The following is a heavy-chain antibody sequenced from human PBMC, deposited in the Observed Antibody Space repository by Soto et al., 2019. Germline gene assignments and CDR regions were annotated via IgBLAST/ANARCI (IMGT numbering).Heavy chain of an antibody. CDR2: IRSKANNYAT. D-gene: IGHD1-26*01. Sequence: EAQLVESGGGLVQPGGSLTLSCAGSGFPFSGSIIHWVRQAPGKGLEWVGRIRSKANNYATAFAASVQGRVTISREDSKNTAFLQMNSLKIEDTAVYFCARNLGAKYGMDVWGQGTTVTVSS. CDR1: GFPFSGSI. J-gene: IGHJ6*02. CDR3: ARNLGAKYGMDV. V-gene: IGHV3-73*02.